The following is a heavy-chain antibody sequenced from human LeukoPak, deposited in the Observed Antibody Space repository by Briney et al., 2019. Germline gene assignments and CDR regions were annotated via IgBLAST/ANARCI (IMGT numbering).Heavy chain of an antibody. CDR1: GFTDSSNY. D-gene: IGHD7-27*01. CDR3: ARNWGTGYFDL. Sequence: GGSLRLSCAASGFTDSSNYMSWVRQAPGKGLEWVSVIYSGGSTYYADCVKGRFTISRDNSKNTLYLQMNSLRAEDTAVYYCARNWGTGYFDLWGRGTLVTVSS. CDR2: IYSGGST. V-gene: IGHV3-53*01. J-gene: IGHJ2*01.